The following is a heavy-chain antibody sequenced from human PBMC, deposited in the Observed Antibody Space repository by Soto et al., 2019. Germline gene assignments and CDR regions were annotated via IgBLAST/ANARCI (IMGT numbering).Heavy chain of an antibody. CDR1: GGSISSYY. CDR2: IYYSGST. V-gene: IGHV4-59*08. CDR3: ARRKGIAVAGISFFDY. Sequence: PSETLSLTCTVSGGSISSYYWSWIRQPPGKGLEWIGYIYYSGSTNYNPSLKSRVTISVDTSKNQFSLKLSSVTAADTAVYYCARRKGIAVAGISFFDYWGQGTLVTVSS. J-gene: IGHJ4*02. D-gene: IGHD6-19*01.